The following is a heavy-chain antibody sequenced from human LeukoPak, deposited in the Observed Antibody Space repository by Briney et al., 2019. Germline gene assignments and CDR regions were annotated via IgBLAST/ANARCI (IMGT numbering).Heavy chain of an antibody. J-gene: IGHJ3*01. CDR2: IFTSGTT. D-gene: IGHD3-22*01. V-gene: IGHV4-61*09. CDR3: ARVGQPDSSGYYHGSDAFDV. CDR1: GGSISSGNYY. Sequence: SETPSLTCTVSGGSISSGNYYWNWIRQPAGKGLEWIGHIFTSGTTNYNPSLKSRVTISVDASKNQFSLKLSSVTAADTAVYYCARVGQPDSSGYYHGSDAFDVWGQGTMVTVSS.